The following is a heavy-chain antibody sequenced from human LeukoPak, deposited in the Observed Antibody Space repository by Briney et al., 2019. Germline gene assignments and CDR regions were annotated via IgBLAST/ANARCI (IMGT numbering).Heavy chain of an antibody. Sequence: GGSLRLSCAASGFTFSSYAMSWVRQAPGKGLEWVSYISSSGSTIYYADSVKGRFTISRDNAKNSLYLQMNSLRAEDTAVYYCAREGMVPAFDIWGQGTMVTVSS. V-gene: IGHV3-48*04. CDR1: GFTFSSYA. D-gene: IGHD6-13*01. CDR3: AREGMVPAFDI. J-gene: IGHJ3*02. CDR2: ISSSGSTI.